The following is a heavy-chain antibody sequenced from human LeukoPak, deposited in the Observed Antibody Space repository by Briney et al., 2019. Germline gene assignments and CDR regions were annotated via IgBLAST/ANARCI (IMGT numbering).Heavy chain of an antibody. V-gene: IGHV3-66*04. Sequence: GGSLRLSCAASGFTVSSNYMSWVRQAPGKGLEWVSVIYSGGSTYYADSVKGRFTISRDNSKNTLYLQMNSLRAEDTAVYYCARQPSIAARANGMDVWGQGTTVTVSS. J-gene: IGHJ6*02. CDR3: ARQPSIAARANGMDV. D-gene: IGHD6-6*01. CDR2: IYSGGST. CDR1: GFTVSSNY.